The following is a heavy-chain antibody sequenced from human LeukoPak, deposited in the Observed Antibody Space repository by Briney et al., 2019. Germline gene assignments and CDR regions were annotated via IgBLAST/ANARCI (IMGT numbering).Heavy chain of an antibody. J-gene: IGHJ4*02. CDR2: ISSSGSTI. CDR3: ARDGASYFDY. Sequence: GGSLRLPCAASGFTFSSYEMNWVRQAPGKGLEWVSYISSSGSTIYYADSVKGRFAISRDNAKNSLYLQMNSLRAADTAVYYCARDGASYFDYWGQGTLVTVPS. CDR1: GFTFSSYE. D-gene: IGHD4/OR15-4a*01. V-gene: IGHV3-48*03.